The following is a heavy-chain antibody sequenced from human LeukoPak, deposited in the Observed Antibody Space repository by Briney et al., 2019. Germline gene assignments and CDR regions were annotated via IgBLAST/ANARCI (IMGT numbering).Heavy chain of an antibody. J-gene: IGHJ6*02. D-gene: IGHD1-26*01. CDR1: GFTFSSFA. CDR3: ARVYPVGATSYYYYGMDV. V-gene: IGHV3-30*03. CDR2: ISYDGSNK. Sequence: GGSLRLSCAASGFTFSSFAMHWVRQAPGKGLEWVAVISYDGSNKYYADSVKGRFTISRDNSKNTLYLQMNSLRAEDTAVYYCARVYPVGATSYYYYGMDVWGQGTTVTVSS.